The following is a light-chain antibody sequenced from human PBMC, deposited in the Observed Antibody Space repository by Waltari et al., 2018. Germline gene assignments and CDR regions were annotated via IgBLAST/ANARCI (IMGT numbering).Light chain of an antibody. Sequence: EIVMTQSPATLSVSPGERATLSCRAVQPAADNLAWYQQRPGQAPRRLMYGASTMATGFASRFAGSGYGTEFTLTISSLQSEDSAIYYCQHYSNWPYTFGQGTKLQI. CDR3: QHYSNWPYT. V-gene: IGKV3-15*01. CDR1: QPAADN. J-gene: IGKJ2*01. CDR2: GAS.